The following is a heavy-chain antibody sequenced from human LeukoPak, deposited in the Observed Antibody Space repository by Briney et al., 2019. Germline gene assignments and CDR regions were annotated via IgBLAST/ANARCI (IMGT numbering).Heavy chain of an antibody. J-gene: IGHJ3*02. D-gene: IGHD5-18*01. CDR1: TVSISAYY. V-gene: IGHV4-34*01. Sequence: PSETLSLTCAVYTVSISAYYWRWIRQPPGKGLEWIGEINHSGSTNYNPSLKSRVTISVDTSKNQFSLKLSSVTAADTAVYYCAAVGYSYVGPRTPRAHRRTGAFDIWGQGTMVTVSS. CDR2: INHSGST. CDR3: AAVGYSYVGPRTPRAHRRTGAFDI.